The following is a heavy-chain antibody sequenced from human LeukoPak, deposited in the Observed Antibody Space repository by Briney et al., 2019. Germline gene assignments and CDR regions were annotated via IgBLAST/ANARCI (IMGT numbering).Heavy chain of an antibody. Sequence: PGGSLRLSCAASGFTFSDHSMNWVRQAPGKGLEWVSYISGSSNYINYADSVKGRFTISRDNAKTSVYLQMNNLRAEDTAVYYCAREPSGWYVGYWGQGTLVTVSS. J-gene: IGHJ4*02. V-gene: IGHV3-21*01. CDR3: AREPSGWYVGY. CDR2: ISGSSNYI. D-gene: IGHD6-19*01. CDR1: GFTFSDHS.